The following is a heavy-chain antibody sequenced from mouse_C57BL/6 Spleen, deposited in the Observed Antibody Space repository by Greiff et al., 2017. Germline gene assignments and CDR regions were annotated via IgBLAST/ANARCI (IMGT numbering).Heavy chain of an antibody. J-gene: IGHJ4*01. Sequence: LQESGPELVKPGASVKISCKASGYSFTDYNMNWVKQSNGKSLEWIGVINPNYGTTSYNQKFKGKATLHVDQSSRPAYMPLNSLTSEASAVYDDARLDYYGSSSYAMDYWGQGTSVTVSS. CDR3: ARLDYYGSSSYAMDY. V-gene: IGHV1-39*01. CDR1: GYSFTDYN. D-gene: IGHD1-1*01. CDR2: INPNYGTT.